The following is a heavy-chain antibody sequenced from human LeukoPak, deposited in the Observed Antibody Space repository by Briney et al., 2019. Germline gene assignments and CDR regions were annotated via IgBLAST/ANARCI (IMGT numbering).Heavy chain of an antibody. Sequence: PGGSLRLSCAASGFTFSSYSMNWVRHAPGKGLEWVSSISSGSSYIYYADSVKGRFTISRDNAKNSLYLQMNSLRAEDTAVYYCAREERDYDSSGYYYYWGKGTLVTVSS. CDR3: AREERDYDSSGYYYY. CDR1: GFTFSSYS. J-gene: IGHJ4*02. CDR2: ISSGSSYI. D-gene: IGHD3-22*01. V-gene: IGHV3-21*01.